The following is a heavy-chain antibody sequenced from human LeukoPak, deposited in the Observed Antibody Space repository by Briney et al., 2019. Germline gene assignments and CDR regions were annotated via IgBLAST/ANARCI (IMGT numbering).Heavy chain of an antibody. Sequence: GGSLRLSCAASGFNFSSQWMNWVRQAPGKGLEWVSNISRGSRTIYYSDSVKGRFTISRDNAKNSLYLQMNSLRAEDTAVYYCARDRSAAPFDYWGQGTLVTVSS. J-gene: IGHJ4*02. CDR2: ISRGSRTI. V-gene: IGHV3-48*04. CDR3: ARDRSAAPFDY. CDR1: GFNFSSQW. D-gene: IGHD6-13*01.